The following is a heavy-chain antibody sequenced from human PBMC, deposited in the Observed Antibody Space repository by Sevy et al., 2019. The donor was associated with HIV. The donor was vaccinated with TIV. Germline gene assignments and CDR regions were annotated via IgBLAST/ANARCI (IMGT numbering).Heavy chain of an antibody. CDR2: IRRKTFGGTT. CDR1: GFRFSDYA. D-gene: IGHD3-9*01. Sequence: GGSLRLSCITSGFRFSDYALTWLRQAPGKGLEWVGFIRRKTFGGTTEYAASVKGRFTISRDESKSIAYLEMNSLKTEDTAIYYCTRLRGTISAYYYFGMDVWDQGATVTVSS. CDR3: TRLRGTISAYYYFGMDV. J-gene: IGHJ6*02. V-gene: IGHV3-49*03.